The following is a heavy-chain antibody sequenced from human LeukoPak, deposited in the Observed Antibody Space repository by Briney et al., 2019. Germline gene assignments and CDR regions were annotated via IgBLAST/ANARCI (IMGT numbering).Heavy chain of an antibody. CDR1: GGTFSSYA. V-gene: IGHV1-69*13. CDR3: ARSRGWYSSLQYYFDY. D-gene: IGHD6-19*01. Sequence: SVKVSCKASGGTFSSYAISWVRQAPGQGLEWMGGIIPIFGTANYAQKFQGRVTITADESTSTAYMELSSLRSEDTAVYYCARSRGWYSSLQYYFDYWGQGTLVTVSS. J-gene: IGHJ4*02. CDR2: IIPIFGTA.